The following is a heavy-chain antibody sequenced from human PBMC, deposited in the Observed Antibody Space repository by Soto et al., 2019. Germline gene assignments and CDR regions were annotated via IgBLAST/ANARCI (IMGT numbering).Heavy chain of an antibody. CDR1: GFTFSNAW. CDR3: IGTYSGSSMRFDY. V-gene: IGHV3-15*01. CDR2: VKSKTDGGTI. D-gene: IGHD5-12*01. Sequence: EVQLVESGGGLVKPGGSLRLSCAASGFTFSNAWMTWVRQAPGKGLEWVGRVKSKTDGGTIDYAAPVKDRFTISRDDSKNTLYLQINSLKSDDTAVYYCIGTYSGSSMRFDYWGQGTLVTVSS. J-gene: IGHJ4*02.